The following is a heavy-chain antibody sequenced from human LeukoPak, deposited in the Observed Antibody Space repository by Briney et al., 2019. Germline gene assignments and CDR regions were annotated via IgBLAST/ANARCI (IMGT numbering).Heavy chain of an antibody. J-gene: IGHJ5*01. CDR1: GGSISSYY. CDR3: ARGGYYGSGNDFRFDS. D-gene: IGHD3-10*01. V-gene: IGHV4-59*01. CDR2: IYYSGST. Sequence: PSETLSLTCTVSGGSISSYYWSWIRQPPGKGLEWIGYIYYSGSTNYKPSLKSRVTISVGTSKNQFSLKLSSVTAADTAVYYCARGGYYGSGNDFRFDSWGQGTLVTVSS.